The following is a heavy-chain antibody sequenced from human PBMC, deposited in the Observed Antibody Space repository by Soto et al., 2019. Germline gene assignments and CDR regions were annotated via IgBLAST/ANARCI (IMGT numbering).Heavy chain of an antibody. CDR2: INHSGST. J-gene: IGHJ6*03. CDR1: GGSFTGYY. D-gene: IGHD1-26*01. Sequence: QVQLQQWGAGLLKPSETLSLTCAVYGGSFTGYYWRWIRQPPGKGLEWIGEINHSGSTNYNPSLTSRGAISVDTSKKQLSLELSSVTAAETAVYYCARVREYSYCYYMDVWGKGTTVTVSS. V-gene: IGHV4-34*01. CDR3: ARVREYSYCYYMDV.